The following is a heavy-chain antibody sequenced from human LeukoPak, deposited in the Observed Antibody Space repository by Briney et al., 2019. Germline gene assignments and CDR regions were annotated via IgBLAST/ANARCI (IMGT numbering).Heavy chain of an antibody. J-gene: IGHJ5*02. Sequence: GGSLRLSCAASGFTFSSYAMSWVRQAPGKGLEWVSSISGSGGSTYEEDNVEGRFTNYRDNSKNTLYLQMNSLRAEEKAVYYCAKDRWAWDMNTVTTHWFDPWGQGTLVTVSS. CDR1: GFTFSSYA. D-gene: IGHD4-17*01. CDR2: ISGSGGST. CDR3: AKDRWAWDMNTVTTHWFDP. V-gene: IGHV3-23*01.